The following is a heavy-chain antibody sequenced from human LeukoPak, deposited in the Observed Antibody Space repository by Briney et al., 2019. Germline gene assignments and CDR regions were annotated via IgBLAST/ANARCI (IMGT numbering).Heavy chain of an antibody. V-gene: IGHV1-18*01. Sequence: ASVKVSCKASGYSFTNYAMNWVRQAPGQGLEWMGWISAYNGNTNYAQKLQGRVTMTTDTSTSTAYMELRSLRSDDTAVYYCARGAHYDILTGYDYWGQGTLVTVSS. CDR3: ARGAHYDILTGYDY. CDR2: ISAYNGNT. D-gene: IGHD3-9*01. J-gene: IGHJ4*02. CDR1: GYSFTNYA.